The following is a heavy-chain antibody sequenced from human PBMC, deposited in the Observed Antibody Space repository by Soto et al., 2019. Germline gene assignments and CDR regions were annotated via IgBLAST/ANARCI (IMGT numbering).Heavy chain of an antibody. CDR3: ARNRGDLAFDY. CDR1: GGSISSGDYY. CDR2: IYYSGST. Sequence: SETLSLTCTVSGGSISSGDYYWSWIRQPPGKGLEWIGSIYYSGSTYYNPPLKSRVTISVDTSKNQFSLKLSSVTAADTAVYYCARNRGDLAFDYWGQGTLVTVSS. J-gene: IGHJ4*02. D-gene: IGHD2-21*02. V-gene: IGHV4-30-4*01.